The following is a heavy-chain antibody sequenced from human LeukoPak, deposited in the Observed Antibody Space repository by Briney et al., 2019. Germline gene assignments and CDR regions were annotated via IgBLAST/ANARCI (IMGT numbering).Heavy chain of an antibody. J-gene: IGHJ5*02. V-gene: IGHV4-39*07. CDR2: INHSGST. CDR3: AREANIAAAIVWFDP. CDR1: GASVSSSGYY. D-gene: IGHD6-13*01. Sequence: SETLSLTCTVSGASVSSSGYYWNWIRQPPGKGLEWIGEINHSGSTNYNPSLKSRVTISIDTSKNQFSLKLSSVTAADTAVYYCAREANIAAAIVWFDPWGQGTLVTVSS.